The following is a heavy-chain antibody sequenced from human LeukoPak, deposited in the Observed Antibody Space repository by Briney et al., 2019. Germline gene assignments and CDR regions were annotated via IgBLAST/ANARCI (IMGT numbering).Heavy chain of an antibody. V-gene: IGHV4-39*01. Sequence: SETLSLTCTVSGGSISSSSYYWGWIRQPPGKGLEWIGSIYYSGSTYYNPSLKSRVTISVDTSKNQFSLKLSSVTAADTAVYYCARRRYYWGDFDYWGQGTLVTVSS. CDR3: ARRRYYWGDFDY. J-gene: IGHJ4*02. CDR1: GGSISSSSYY. D-gene: IGHD1-1*01. CDR2: IYYSGST.